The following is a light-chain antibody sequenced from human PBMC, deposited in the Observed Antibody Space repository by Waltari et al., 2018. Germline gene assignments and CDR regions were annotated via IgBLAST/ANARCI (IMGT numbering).Light chain of an antibody. CDR1: SSDVGSYNY. CDR2: EVT. Sequence: QSALTQPPSASGSRGQSVTISCTGTSSDVGSYNYVYWYQQHPGKAPKRMIYEVTKRPSGVPDRFSGSKSGNTASLTVSGLQAEDEADYYCSSYAGSNNVIFGGGTRLTVL. V-gene: IGLV2-8*01. CDR3: SSYAGSNNVI. J-gene: IGLJ2*01.